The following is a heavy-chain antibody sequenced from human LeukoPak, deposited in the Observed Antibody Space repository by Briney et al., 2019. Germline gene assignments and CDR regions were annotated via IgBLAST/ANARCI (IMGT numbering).Heavy chain of an antibody. CDR3: ARDDWADCSSTSCYAYYFDY. Sequence: PGGSLRLSCAASGFTFSSYWMSWVRQAPGKGLEWVANIKQDGSEKYYVDSVKGRFTISRDNAKNSLYLQMNSLRAEDTAVYYCARDDWADCSSTSCYAYYFDYWGQGTLVTVSS. CDR2: IKQDGSEK. J-gene: IGHJ4*02. D-gene: IGHD2-2*01. CDR1: GFTFSSYW. V-gene: IGHV3-7*01.